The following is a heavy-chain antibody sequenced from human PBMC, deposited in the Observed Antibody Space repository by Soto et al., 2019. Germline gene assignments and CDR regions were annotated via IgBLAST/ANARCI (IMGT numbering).Heavy chain of an antibody. CDR2: ISYDGSNK. CDR1: GFTFSSYA. J-gene: IGHJ6*02. V-gene: IGHV3-30-3*01. CDR3: ARGQQLYYYYYGMDV. Sequence: TGGSLRLSCAASGFTFSSYAMHWVRQAPGKGLEWVAVISYDGSNKYYADSVKGRFTISRDNSKNTLYLQMNSLRAEDTAVYYCARGQQLYYYYYGMDVWGQGTTVTVS. D-gene: IGHD6-13*01.